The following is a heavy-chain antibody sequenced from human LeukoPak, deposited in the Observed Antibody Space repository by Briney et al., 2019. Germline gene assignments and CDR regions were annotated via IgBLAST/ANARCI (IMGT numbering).Heavy chain of an antibody. CDR3: ARYGGAGDYYFDY. CDR1: GGSISSYY. V-gene: IGHV4-59*01. J-gene: IGHJ4*02. D-gene: IGHD3-10*01. Sequence: SETLSLTCTVSGGSISSYYWSWIRQPPGKGLEWIGYIYSSGSGSANYNPSLKSRVTISVDTSKNQFSLKLSSVTAADTAVYYCARYGGAGDYYFDYWGQGTLVTVSS. CDR2: IYSSGSGSA.